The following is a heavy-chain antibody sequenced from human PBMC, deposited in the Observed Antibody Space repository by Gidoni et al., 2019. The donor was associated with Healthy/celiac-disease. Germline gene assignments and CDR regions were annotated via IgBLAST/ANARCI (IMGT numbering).Heavy chain of an antibody. V-gene: IGHV4-34*01. CDR1: GGSFRGYY. J-gene: IGHJ4*02. CDR3: ARVGKVVGFFDY. D-gene: IGHD6-25*01. Sequence: QVRLQQWGGGLLKPSETLSVTGAVDGGSFRGYYWSWIRQPPGKGLEWIGEIKHSGSTNYHPSLKTRVTISVDTSKNQFSLKLSSVTAADTAVYYCARVGKVVGFFDYWGQGTLVTVSS. CDR2: IKHSGST.